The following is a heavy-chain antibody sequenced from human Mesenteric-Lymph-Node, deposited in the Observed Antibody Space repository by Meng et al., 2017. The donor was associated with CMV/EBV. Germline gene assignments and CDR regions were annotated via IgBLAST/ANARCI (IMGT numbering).Heavy chain of an antibody. Sequence: GSFSGYFWNWIRQSPGKGLEWLGEINNSGTTNYNPSLKSRITIAVDTSKNQFSLNLRSVTATDTAVYYCARGFRNYFETSGHYYRFWGQGTLVTVSS. CDR3: ARGFRNYFETSGHYYRF. CDR2: INNSGTT. V-gene: IGHV4-34*01. D-gene: IGHD3-22*01. CDR1: GSFSGYF. J-gene: IGHJ4*02.